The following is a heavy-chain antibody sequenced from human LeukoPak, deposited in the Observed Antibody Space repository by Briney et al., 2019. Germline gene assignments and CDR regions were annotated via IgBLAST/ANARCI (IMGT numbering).Heavy chain of an antibody. CDR1: GFTFSSYS. J-gene: IGHJ4*02. Sequence: GGSLRLSCAASGFTFSSYSMNWVRQAPGKGLEWVSSISSSSSYIYYADSVKGRFTISRDNAKNSLYLQMNSLRAEDTAVYYCVRHSGYDFEGIDYWGQGTLVTVSS. V-gene: IGHV3-21*01. CDR3: VRHSGYDFEGIDY. D-gene: IGHD5-12*01. CDR2: ISSSSSYI.